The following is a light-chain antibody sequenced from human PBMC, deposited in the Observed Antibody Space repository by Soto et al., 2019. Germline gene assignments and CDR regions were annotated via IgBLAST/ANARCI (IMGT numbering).Light chain of an antibody. CDR2: WSS. CDR3: QQYYSPLWT. Sequence: DIVMTHSPDSLAVSLGERATINCKASQSVAYTSNKKTYVAWYQQKAGQPPKLLFYWSSTRASGVPDRFSGSGSGTDFTLTISSLQAEDVAVYYCQQYYSPLWTFGQGTKVQIK. J-gene: IGKJ1*01. CDR1: QSVAYTSNKKTY. V-gene: IGKV4-1*01.